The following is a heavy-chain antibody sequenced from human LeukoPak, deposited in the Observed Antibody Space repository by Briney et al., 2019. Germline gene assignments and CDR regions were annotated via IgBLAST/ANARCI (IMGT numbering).Heavy chain of an antibody. Sequence: PSETLSLTCAVYGGSFSGYYWSWIRQPPGKGLEWIGETNHSGSTNYNPSLKSRVTISVDTSKNQFSLKLSSVTAADTAVYYCARGSLFQLPCFDYWGQGTLVTVSS. V-gene: IGHV4-34*01. CDR3: ARGSLFQLPCFDY. CDR2: TNHSGST. J-gene: IGHJ4*02. D-gene: IGHD2-2*01. CDR1: GGSFSGYY.